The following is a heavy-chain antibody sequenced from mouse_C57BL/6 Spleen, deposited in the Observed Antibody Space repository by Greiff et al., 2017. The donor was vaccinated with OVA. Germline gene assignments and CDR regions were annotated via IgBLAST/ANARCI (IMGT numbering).Heavy chain of an antibody. CDR1: GFTFSSYA. Sequence: EVKLMESGGGLVKPGGSLKLSCAASGFTFSSYAMSWVRQTPEKRLEWVATISDGGSYTYYPDNVKGRFTISRDNAKNNLYLQMSHLKSEDTAMYYCARGRPRYFDVWGTGTTVTVSS. V-gene: IGHV5-4*03. J-gene: IGHJ1*03. CDR2: ISDGGSYT. CDR3: ARGRPRYFDV.